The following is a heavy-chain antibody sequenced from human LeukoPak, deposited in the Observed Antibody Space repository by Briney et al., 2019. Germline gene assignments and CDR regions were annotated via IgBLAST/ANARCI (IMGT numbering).Heavy chain of an antibody. CDR1: GFTFSSYA. J-gene: IGHJ4*02. D-gene: IGHD3-22*01. Sequence: PWGSLRLSCAASGFTFSSYAMSWVRQAPGKGLEWVSAISGSGGSTYYADSVKGRFTISRDNSKNTLYLQMNSLRAEDTAVYYCAKLSSSGYSYYFDYWGQGTLVTVSS. CDR2: ISGSGGST. V-gene: IGHV3-23*01. CDR3: AKLSSSGYSYYFDY.